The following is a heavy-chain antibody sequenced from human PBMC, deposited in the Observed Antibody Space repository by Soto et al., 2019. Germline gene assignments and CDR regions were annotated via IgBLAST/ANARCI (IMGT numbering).Heavy chain of an antibody. Sequence: GGSLRLSXAASGFTFTRYSMNWVRQAPGKGLEWVSSITISSRGINYADSVKGRFTISRDNAKNSVYLQMNSLRAEDTAVYYCARHPEGIAAGWFDPWGQGTLVTVS. V-gene: IGHV3-21*01. CDR1: GFTFTRYS. CDR2: ITISSRGI. J-gene: IGHJ5*02. CDR3: ARHPEGIAAGWFDP. D-gene: IGHD6-13*01.